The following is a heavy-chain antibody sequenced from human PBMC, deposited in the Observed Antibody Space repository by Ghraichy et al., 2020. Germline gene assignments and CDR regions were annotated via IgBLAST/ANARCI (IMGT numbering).Heavy chain of an antibody. D-gene: IGHD6-13*01. Sequence: GGSLRLSCAASGFTFNTYWMHWVRQAPGKGLVWVSRLNGDGSSPSYADSVKGRFTISRDNAKNTLYLQMNSLRAEDTAVYYCSRGWAFNQQLTSGYWGQGTLVTVSS. CDR3: SRGWAFNQQLTSGY. V-gene: IGHV3-74*01. CDR1: GFTFNTYW. CDR2: LNGDGSSP. J-gene: IGHJ4*02.